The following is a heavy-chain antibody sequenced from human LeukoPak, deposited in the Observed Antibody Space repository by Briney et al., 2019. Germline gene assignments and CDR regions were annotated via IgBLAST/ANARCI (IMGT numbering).Heavy chain of an antibody. D-gene: IGHD4-17*01. J-gene: IGHJ4*02. Sequence: SETLSLTCTVSGGSINTGGYYWSWIRQYPGKGLEWIGFIHYSGSTYYNPSLRSRVTMSVDTSENQFSLEVSSVTAADTAVYYCARTSEDTGYGDFDYWGQGTLVTVSS. CDR1: GGSINTGGYY. CDR3: ARTSEDTGYGDFDY. V-gene: IGHV4-31*03. CDR2: IHYSGST.